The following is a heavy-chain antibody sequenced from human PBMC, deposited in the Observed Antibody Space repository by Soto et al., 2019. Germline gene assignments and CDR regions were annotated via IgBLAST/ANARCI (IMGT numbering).Heavy chain of an antibody. CDR3: ARVTSMVRGVIDNWFDP. CDR2: IIPMYGPA. CDR1: GGTFSSYA. D-gene: IGHD3-10*01. J-gene: IGHJ5*02. Sequence: QVPLVQSGAEVKKPGSSVTVSCKASGGTFSSYAIHWVRQAPGQGLEWMGGIIPMYGPAKYAQRFQGRVTITAYDSTTTVYMELTSLTSQDTAVYYCARVTSMVRGVIDNWFDPWGHGTLVTVSS. V-gene: IGHV1-69*01.